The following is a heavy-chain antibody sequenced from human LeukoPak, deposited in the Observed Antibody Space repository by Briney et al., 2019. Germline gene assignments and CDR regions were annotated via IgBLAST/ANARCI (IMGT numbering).Heavy chain of an antibody. CDR1: GGSISSYY. D-gene: IGHD3-10*01. CDR3: XRSLYGSGIFYFDY. V-gene: IGHV4-59*01. Sequence: SETLSLTCTVSGGSISSYYWSWIRQPPGKGLEWIGYIYYSGSTNYNPSLKSRVTISVDTSKNQFSLKLSSVTAADTAVYYCXRSLYGSGIFYFDYWGQGTLVTVSS. CDR2: IYYSGST. J-gene: IGHJ4*02.